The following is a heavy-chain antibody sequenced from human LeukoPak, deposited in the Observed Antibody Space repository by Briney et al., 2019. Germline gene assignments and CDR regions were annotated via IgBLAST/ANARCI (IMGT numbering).Heavy chain of an antibody. CDR1: GFTFSSYG. D-gene: IGHD3/OR15-3a*01. J-gene: IGHJ5*02. Sequence: QPGRSLRLSCAASGFTFSSYGMHWVRQAPRRGLEWVAVIWYDGSNKYYADSVKGRFTISRDNSKNTLYLQMNGLRAEDTAVYYCARDLLARTGTGGNWFDPWGQGTLVTVSS. V-gene: IGHV3-33*01. CDR3: ARDLLARTGTGGNWFDP. CDR2: IWYDGSNK.